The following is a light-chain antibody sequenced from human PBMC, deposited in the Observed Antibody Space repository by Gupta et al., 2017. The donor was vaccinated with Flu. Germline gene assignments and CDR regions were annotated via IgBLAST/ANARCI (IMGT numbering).Light chain of an antibody. V-gene: IGLV3-10*01. J-gene: IGLJ3*02. Sequence: SYELTQSPLASVSPGQAARITCSGDALPKKYAYWYQQKPGQAPVLVIYEDGKRPSEIPERFSGSSSGTMATLTISGAQVDDEGDYYCYSTDSSGSYWVFGGGTKLTVL. CDR2: EDG. CDR3: YSTDSSGSYWV. CDR1: ALPKKY.